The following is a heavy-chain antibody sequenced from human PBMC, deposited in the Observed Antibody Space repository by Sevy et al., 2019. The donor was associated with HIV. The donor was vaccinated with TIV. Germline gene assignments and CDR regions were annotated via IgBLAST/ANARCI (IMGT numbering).Heavy chain of an antibody. CDR1: GFTFSGAW. Sequence: GGSLRLSCAASGFTFSGAWMSWVRQVPGKGLEWLGRIKSETDGGATDYAAPVKGRFTISSDDSKKTLYLQVNSLQVEDTAVYYCTTDLGIYASKWGQGTLVTVSS. CDR2: IKSETDGGAT. CDR3: TTDLGIYASK. D-gene: IGHD3-16*01. J-gene: IGHJ4*02. V-gene: IGHV3-15*01.